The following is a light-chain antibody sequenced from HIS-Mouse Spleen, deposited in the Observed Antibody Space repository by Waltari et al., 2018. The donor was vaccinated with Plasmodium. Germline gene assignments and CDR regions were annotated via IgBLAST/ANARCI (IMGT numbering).Light chain of an antibody. CDR3: CSYAGSSTYV. CDR1: SSDVGSYNL. CDR2: EGR. V-gene: IGLV2-23*01. J-gene: IGLJ1*01. Sequence: QSALTQPASVSGSPGQSITISCTGTSSDVGSYNLVSWYQQHPGKAPKLMIYEGRKRASGVSNRFSGSKSGNTASLTISGLQAEDEADYYCCSYAGSSTYVFGIGTKVTVL.